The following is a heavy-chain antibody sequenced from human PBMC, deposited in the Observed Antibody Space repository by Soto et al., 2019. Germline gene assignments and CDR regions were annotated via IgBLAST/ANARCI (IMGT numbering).Heavy chain of an antibody. D-gene: IGHD2-15*01. CDR3: AKRRGAGGHFDY. CDR1: GFTFSSYA. V-gene: IGHV3-23*01. J-gene: IGHJ4*02. Sequence: PGGSLRLSCAACGFTFSSYAVGWVRQGPGKGLEWVAVVSIGGSTHYADSVRGRFTISRDNSKNTLSLQMNSLTAEDTAVYFCAKRRGAGGHFDYWGQGALVTVSS. CDR2: VSIGGST.